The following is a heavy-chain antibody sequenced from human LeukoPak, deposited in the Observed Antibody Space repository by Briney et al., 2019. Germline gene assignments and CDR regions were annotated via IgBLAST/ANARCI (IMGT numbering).Heavy chain of an antibody. CDR3: ARINYSSSWYLSAFDI. V-gene: IGHV7-4-1*02. CDR1: GYTFTSYA. J-gene: IGHJ3*02. D-gene: IGHD6-13*01. CDR2: INTNTGNP. Sequence: GASVKVSCKASGYTFTSYAMNWVRQAPGQGLEWMGWINTNTGNPTYAQGFTGRFVFSLDTSVSTAYLQISSLKAEDTAVYYCARINYSSSWYLSAFDIWGQGTMVTVSS.